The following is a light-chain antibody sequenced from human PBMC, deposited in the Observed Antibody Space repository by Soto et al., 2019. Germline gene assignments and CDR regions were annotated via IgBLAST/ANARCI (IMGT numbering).Light chain of an antibody. CDR2: EGS. J-gene: IGLJ1*01. Sequence: QSVLTQPASVSGSPGQSITISCTGTSSDVGSYNLVSWYQQHPGKAPKLMIYEGSKRPSGVSNRFSGSKSGNTASLTISGLQAEDEADYYCCSYAGSYTYVFGTGTKV. V-gene: IGLV2-23*01. CDR1: SSDVGSYNL. CDR3: CSYAGSYTYV.